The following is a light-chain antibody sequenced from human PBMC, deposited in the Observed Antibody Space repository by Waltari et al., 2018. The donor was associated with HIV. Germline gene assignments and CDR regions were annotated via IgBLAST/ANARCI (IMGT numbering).Light chain of an antibody. CDR2: EDN. CDR1: SGSIASNY. CDR3: QSFDSSSVV. Sequence: NFMLTQPHSVSESPGKTVTISCTRSSGSIASNYVQWFQQRPGSSPTPVIFEDNRRPSGVPDRFSGSIDMSSNSASLTISGLKTDDEADYYCQSFDSSSVVFGGGTKLTVL. J-gene: IGLJ2*01. V-gene: IGLV6-57*01.